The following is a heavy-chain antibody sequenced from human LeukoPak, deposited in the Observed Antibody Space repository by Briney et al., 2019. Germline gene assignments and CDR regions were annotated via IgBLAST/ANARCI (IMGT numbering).Heavy chain of an antibody. CDR2: INSDGSAT. CDR1: GFSFSTHW. CDR3: GSLTVVAKDH. J-gene: IGHJ4*02. Sequence: PGGSLRLSCAASGFSFSTHWMHWVRQAPGKGLVYVAQINSDGSATAYADSVKGRFTISRDNAKNTLYLEMISLRAEDTAVCYCGSLTVVAKDHWGQGTLVTVSS. V-gene: IGHV3-74*01. D-gene: IGHD3-22*01.